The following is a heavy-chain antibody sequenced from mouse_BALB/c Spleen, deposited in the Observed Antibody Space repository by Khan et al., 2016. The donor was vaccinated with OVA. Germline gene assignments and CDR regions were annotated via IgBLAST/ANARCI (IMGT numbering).Heavy chain of an antibody. Sequence: EVQLQESGPGLVKPSQSLSLTCTVTGYSITSDYAWNWIRQLPGNKLEWMCFISYSGNTNYNPSFKSRISITLDTSKNHFFLQLNSVTTEDTATYYSARVYGGGIDYWGQGTTLTVSS. J-gene: IGHJ2*01. CDR3: ARVYGGGIDY. D-gene: IGHD1-1*01. CDR1: GYSITSDYA. V-gene: IGHV3-2*02. CDR2: ISYSGNT.